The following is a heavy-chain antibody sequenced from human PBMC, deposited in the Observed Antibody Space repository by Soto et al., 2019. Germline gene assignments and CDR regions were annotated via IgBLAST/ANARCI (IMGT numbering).Heavy chain of an antibody. CDR1: GYTFTSYD. Sequence: ASVKVSCKASGYTFTSYDINWVRQATGQGLEWMGWMNPNSGNTGYAQKFQGRVTMTRNTSISTAYMELSSLRSEDTAVYYCARAGLGYCSSTSCPGSDYYYYGMDVWGQGTTVTVSS. CDR2: MNPNSGNT. V-gene: IGHV1-8*01. CDR3: ARAGLGYCSSTSCPGSDYYYYGMDV. J-gene: IGHJ6*02. D-gene: IGHD2-2*01.